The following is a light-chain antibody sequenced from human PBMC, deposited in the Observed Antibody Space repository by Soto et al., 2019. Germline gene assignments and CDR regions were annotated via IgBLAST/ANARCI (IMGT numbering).Light chain of an antibody. CDR1: SSDVGGYNY. J-gene: IGLJ1*01. CDR3: SSYPSSSTYV. V-gene: IGLV2-14*01. Sequence: QSALTQPASVSGSPGQSITISCTGTSSDVGGYNYVSWYQQHPGKAPKLMIYDVSNRPSGVSNRFSGSKSGNTASLTISGLQAEDEADYYCSSYPSSSTYVFGTGPKVTVL. CDR2: DVS.